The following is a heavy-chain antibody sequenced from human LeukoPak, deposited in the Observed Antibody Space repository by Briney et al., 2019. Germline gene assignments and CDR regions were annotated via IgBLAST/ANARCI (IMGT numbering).Heavy chain of an antibody. V-gene: IGHV3-30*03. CDR2: ISYDGSSE. CDR3: ARDGDIVVVDAFDI. Sequence: GGSLRLSCAASGFTFSSYGMHWVRQAPGKGLEWVAVISYDGSSEYYADSVQGRFTVARDNSKNTLYLQMNSLRAEDTAVYYCARDGDIVVVDAFDIWGQGTMVTVSS. D-gene: IGHD2-2*01. CDR1: GFTFSSYG. J-gene: IGHJ3*02.